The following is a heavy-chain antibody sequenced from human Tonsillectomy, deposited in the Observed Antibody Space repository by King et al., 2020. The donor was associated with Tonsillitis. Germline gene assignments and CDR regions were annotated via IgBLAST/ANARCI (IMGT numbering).Heavy chain of an antibody. CDR2: SKSKTDGGTT. J-gene: IGHJ4*02. V-gene: IGHV3-15*01. CDR3: TTEKVLEGFDY. CDR1: GVTFNNAW. D-gene: IGHD2-8*02. Sequence: QLVESGGGLVKPGGSLILYCEASGVTFNNAWMSWVLQAPGKGLVWVGRSKSKTDGGTTDYAAPVKGRFTISSDDSKNTQYLQMNSLKTEDTAVYYCTTEKVLEGFDYWGQGTLVTVSS.